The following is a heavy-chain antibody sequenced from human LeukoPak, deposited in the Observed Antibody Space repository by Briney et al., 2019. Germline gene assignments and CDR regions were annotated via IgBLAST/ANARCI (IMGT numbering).Heavy chain of an antibody. D-gene: IGHD3-3*01. CDR2: INHSGST. V-gene: IGHV4-34*01. J-gene: IGHJ4*02. CDR1: GGSFSGYY. Sequence: PSETLSLTCAVYGGSFSGYYWSWIRQPPGKGLEWIGEINHSGSTSYNPSLKSRVTISVDTSKNQFSLKLSSVTAADTAVYYCARRLLTIFGVVQFDYWGQGTLVTVSS. CDR3: ARRLLTIFGVVQFDY.